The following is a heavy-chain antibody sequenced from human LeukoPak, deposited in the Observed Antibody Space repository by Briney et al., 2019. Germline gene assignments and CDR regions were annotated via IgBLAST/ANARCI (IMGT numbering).Heavy chain of an antibody. V-gene: IGHV1-69*02. CDR2: IIPILRIA. D-gene: IGHD6-19*01. CDR1: GGTFTSYT. J-gene: IGHJ4*02. Sequence: SVKVSCKGSGGTFTSYTISWVRQAPGQGGEGRGRIIPILRIATSPNTFHARVTIPADKSTSTAYMQLSSLRSEDTAVYYCARALQVAGTITEFDYWGQGTLVTVSS. CDR3: ARALQVAGTITEFDY.